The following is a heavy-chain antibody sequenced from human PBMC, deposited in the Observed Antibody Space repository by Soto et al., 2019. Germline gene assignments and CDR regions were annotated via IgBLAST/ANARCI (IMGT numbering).Heavy chain of an antibody. Sequence: EVQLVESGGGLVQPGGSLRLSCVVSGFTLGAYSMNWVRQAPGKGLEWVSYISDSGSRMCYADSVKGRFTISRDSARNSLFLQMNSLRAEDTAVYYCAPQGVGATGYLYWGQGTLVTVSS. D-gene: IGHD1-26*01. CDR2: ISDSGSRM. J-gene: IGHJ4*02. CDR1: GFTLGAYS. CDR3: APQGVGATGYLY. V-gene: IGHV3-48*01.